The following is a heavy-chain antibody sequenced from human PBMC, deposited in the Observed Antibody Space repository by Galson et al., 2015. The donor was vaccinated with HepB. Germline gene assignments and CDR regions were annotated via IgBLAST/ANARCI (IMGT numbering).Heavy chain of an antibody. D-gene: IGHD2-15*01. CDR2: INPSGGST. J-gene: IGHJ6*02. V-gene: IGHV1-46*01. CDR1: GYTFTSYY. CDR3: ARDGHCSGGSCYSGRDYYYYGMDV. Sequence: SVKVSCKASGYTFTSYYMHWVRQAPGQGLEWMGIINPSGGSTNYAQKFQGRVTMTRDTSTSTVYMELSSLRSEDTAVYYCARDGHCSGGSCYSGRDYYYYGMDVWGQGTTVTVSS.